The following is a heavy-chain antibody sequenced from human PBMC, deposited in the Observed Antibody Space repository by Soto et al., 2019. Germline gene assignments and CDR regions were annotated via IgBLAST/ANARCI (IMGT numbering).Heavy chain of an antibody. CDR2: ISGSGAGT. V-gene: IGHV3-23*01. CDR1: GFTFDNYA. D-gene: IGHD6-19*01. J-gene: IGHJ4*02. Sequence: EVQLLESGGGLVQPGGSLRLSCAASGFTFDNYAMSWVRQAPVKGLEWVSAISGSGAGTYYADSVKGRFTISRDNSKNTLFLQMNTLISEDTAVYYCAKYTSGWDLDYWGQGTLVTVSS. CDR3: AKYTSGWDLDY.